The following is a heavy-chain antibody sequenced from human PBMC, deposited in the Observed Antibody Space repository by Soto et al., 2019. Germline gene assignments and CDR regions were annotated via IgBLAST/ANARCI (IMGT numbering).Heavy chain of an antibody. CDR3: VEDQGGYSGYVFDY. V-gene: IGHV3-64D*06. CDR1: GFTSSSYA. Sequence: GRSMRLPWSASGFTSSSYAMHWVRQAPGKGLEYVSAISSNGGSTYYADSVKGRFTISRDNSKNTLYLQMSSLRAEDTAVYYCVEDQGGYSGYVFDYWGQGTLVTVSS. J-gene: IGHJ4*02. CDR2: ISSNGGST. D-gene: IGHD5-12*01.